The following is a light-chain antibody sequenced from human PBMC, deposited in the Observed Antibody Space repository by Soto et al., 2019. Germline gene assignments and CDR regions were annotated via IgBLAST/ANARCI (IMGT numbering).Light chain of an antibody. V-gene: IGKV1-5*01. CDR2: DAS. CDR3: QQYNTYSWT. Sequence: DIQLTQSPSSVSASVGDRVTITCRASQSISSYLNWYQQKPGKAPKLLIYDASSLQSGVPSRFSGSGSGTEFALTISSLQPDDFATYYCQQYNTYSWTFGPGTKVDIK. J-gene: IGKJ1*01. CDR1: QSISSY.